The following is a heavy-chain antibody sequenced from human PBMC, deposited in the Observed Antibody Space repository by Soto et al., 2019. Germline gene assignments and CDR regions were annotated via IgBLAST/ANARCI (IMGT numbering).Heavy chain of an antibody. Sequence: QVQLVQSGAEVKKPGASVKVSCKASGYTFISYGISWVRQAPGQGLEWMGWISAYNGKTNYAQKLQGRVTMTTDTSTSTAYMELRSLRSDDTAVYYCARVFRAGIYYGSGSSIDYWGQGTLVTVSS. D-gene: IGHD3-10*01. CDR1: GYTFISYG. V-gene: IGHV1-18*01. CDR3: ARVFRAGIYYGSGSSIDY. CDR2: ISAYNGKT. J-gene: IGHJ4*02.